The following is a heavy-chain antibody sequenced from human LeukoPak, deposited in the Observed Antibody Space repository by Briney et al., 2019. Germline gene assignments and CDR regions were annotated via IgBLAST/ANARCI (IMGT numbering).Heavy chain of an antibody. V-gene: IGHV3-23*01. CDR3: AKQPVPYGDQYYFDC. CDR1: GFTFSSYA. CDR2: ISGSGGST. Sequence: GGSLRLSCAASGFTFSSYAMSWVRRAPGKGLEWVSAISGSGGSTFYADSGKGRFTISRDNSKNTLYLQMNSLRAEDTAVYYCAKQPVPYGDQYYFDCWGQGTLVTVSS. D-gene: IGHD4-17*01. J-gene: IGHJ4*02.